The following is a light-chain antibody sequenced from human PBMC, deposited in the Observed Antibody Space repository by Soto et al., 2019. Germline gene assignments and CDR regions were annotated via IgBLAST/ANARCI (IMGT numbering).Light chain of an antibody. Sequence: QSVLTQLASVSGSPGQSITVSCTGTSSDIGGYNYVSWYQHHPGKAPQLIIYEVNLRPSGVSDRFSASKSGDTASLTISGLQAGDEADYYCCSYSTSNTHNYVFGTGTKATVL. CDR2: EVN. J-gene: IGLJ1*01. CDR3: CSYSTSNTHNYV. V-gene: IGLV2-14*01. CDR1: SSDIGGYNY.